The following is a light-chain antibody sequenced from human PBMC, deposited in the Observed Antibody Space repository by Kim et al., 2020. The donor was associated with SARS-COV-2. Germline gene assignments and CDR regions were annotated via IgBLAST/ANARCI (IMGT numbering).Light chain of an antibody. CDR3: QQYNSGWT. V-gene: IGKV1-5*03. Sequence: DVQMTQSPSTLSASVGDRVTITSRASQSVSTWLAWYQQKPGKAPKLLIYKASNLESGVPSRFSGSGSGTEFTLTISSLQAEDFATYFCQQYNSGWTFGQGTKVDIK. J-gene: IGKJ1*01. CDR1: QSVSTW. CDR2: KAS.